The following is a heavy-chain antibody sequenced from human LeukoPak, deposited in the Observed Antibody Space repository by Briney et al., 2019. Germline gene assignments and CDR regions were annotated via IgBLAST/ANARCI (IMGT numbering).Heavy chain of an antibody. Sequence: GGSLRLSCAASGFIFSSYGMHWVRQAPGKGLEWVAVISYDGSNKYYADSVKGRFTISRDNSKNTLYLQMNSLRAEDTAVYYCISSSRDYFDYWGQGTLVTVSS. CDR3: ISSSRDYFDY. CDR1: GFIFSSYG. D-gene: IGHD2-2*01. CDR2: ISYDGSNK. V-gene: IGHV3-30*03. J-gene: IGHJ4*02.